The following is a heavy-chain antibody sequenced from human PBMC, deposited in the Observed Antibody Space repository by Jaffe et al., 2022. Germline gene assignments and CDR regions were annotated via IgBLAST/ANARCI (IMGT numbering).Heavy chain of an antibody. J-gene: IGHJ3*02. D-gene: IGHD3-16*01. CDR1: GYTFTSYA. CDR3: ARETYYDYIWGSYRSPVGDFDI. CDR2: INAGNGNT. V-gene: IGHV1-3*01. Sequence: QVQLVQSGAEVKKPGASVKVSCKASGYTFTSYAMHWVRQAPGQRLEWMGWINAGNGNTKYSQKFQGRVTITRDTSASTAYMELSSLRSEDTAVYYCARETYYDYIWGSYRSPVGDFDIWGQGTMVTVSS.